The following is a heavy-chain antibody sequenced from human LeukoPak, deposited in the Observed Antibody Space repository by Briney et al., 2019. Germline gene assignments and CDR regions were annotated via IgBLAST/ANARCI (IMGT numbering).Heavy chain of an antibody. V-gene: IGHV3-33*01. CDR2: IWYDGSNK. CDR3: ARENSRSFAKFDY. Sequence: GGSLRLSCAASGFTFSSYGMHWVRQAPGKRLEWVAVIWYDGSNKYYADSVKGRFTISRDNSKNTLYLQMNSLRAEDTAVYYCARENSRSFAKFDYWGQGTLVTVSS. CDR1: GFTFSSYG. D-gene: IGHD3-3*01. J-gene: IGHJ4*02.